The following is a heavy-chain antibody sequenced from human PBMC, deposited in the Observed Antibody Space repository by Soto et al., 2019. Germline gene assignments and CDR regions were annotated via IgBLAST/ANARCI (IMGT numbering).Heavy chain of an antibody. CDR2: IRSKANSYAT. J-gene: IGHJ4*02. Sequence: EVQLVESGGGLVQLGGSLKLSCAASGFTFSGSAMHWVRQASGKGLEWVGRIRSKANSYATAYAASVKGRFTISRDDSKNTAYLQMNSLKTEDTAVYYCTRENWNYNYWGQGTLVTVSS. V-gene: IGHV3-73*02. CDR3: TRENWNYNY. D-gene: IGHD1-7*01. CDR1: GFTFSGSA.